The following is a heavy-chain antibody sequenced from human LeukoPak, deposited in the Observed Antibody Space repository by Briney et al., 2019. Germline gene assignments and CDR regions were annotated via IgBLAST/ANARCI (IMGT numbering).Heavy chain of an antibody. CDR3: AKDVDTVMDWANDAFDV. CDR1: GFTFSSYG. V-gene: IGHV3-30*02. D-gene: IGHD5-18*01. Sequence: GSLRLSRAASGFTFSSYGMHWVRQAPGKGLEWVAFIRYDGSNKYYADSVKGRFTISRDNSKNSVYLQMDSLRVEDTAMYYCAKDVDTVMDWANDAFDVWGQGTMVIVSS. J-gene: IGHJ3*01. CDR2: IRYDGSNK.